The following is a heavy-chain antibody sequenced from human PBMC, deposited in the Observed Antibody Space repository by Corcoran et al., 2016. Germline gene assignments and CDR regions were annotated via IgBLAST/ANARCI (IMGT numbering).Heavy chain of an antibody. D-gene: IGHD3-10*01. CDR2: ISSSSSYI. Sequence: EVQLVESGGGLVKPGGSLRLSCAASGFTFSSYSMNWVRQAPGKGLEWVSSISSSSSYIYYADSVKGRFTISRDNAKNSLYLQMNSLRAEDTAVYYCARGGMGGYYGSGSNLIRGGGYYGMDVWGQGTTVTVSS. J-gene: IGHJ6*02. CDR1: GFTFSSYS. CDR3: ARGGMGGYYGSGSNLIRGGGYYGMDV. V-gene: IGHV3-21*01.